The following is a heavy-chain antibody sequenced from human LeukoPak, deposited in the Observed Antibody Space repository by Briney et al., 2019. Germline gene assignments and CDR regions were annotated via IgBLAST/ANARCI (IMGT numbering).Heavy chain of an antibody. CDR2: INPNSGGT. Sequence: GASVKVSCKASGYTFTGYYMRWVRQAPGQGLEWMGWINPNSGGTNYAQKFQGRVTMTRDTSISTAYMELSRLRSDDTAVYYCARGPDSSGYYFLIDYWGQGTLVTVSS. J-gene: IGHJ4*02. CDR3: ARGPDSSGYYFLIDY. V-gene: IGHV1-2*02. CDR1: GYTFTGYY. D-gene: IGHD3-22*01.